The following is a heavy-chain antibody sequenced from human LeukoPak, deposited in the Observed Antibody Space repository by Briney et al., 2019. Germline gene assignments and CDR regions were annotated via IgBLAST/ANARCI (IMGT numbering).Heavy chain of an antibody. V-gene: IGHV3-48*02. CDR1: GLTFSSYS. Sequence: GPALRLSCAATGLTFSSYSMSSARHPPGNGLEWVSYISSSSSTIYYADSVKGRFTNSRDNAKNSLYLQMNSLRDEDTAVYYCAREDYWGQGTLVSVSS. J-gene: IGHJ4*02. CDR3: AREDY. CDR2: ISSSSSTI.